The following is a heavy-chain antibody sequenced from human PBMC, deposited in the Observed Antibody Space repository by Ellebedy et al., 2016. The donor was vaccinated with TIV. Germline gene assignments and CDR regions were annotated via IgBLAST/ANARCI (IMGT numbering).Heavy chain of an antibody. J-gene: IGHJ6*02. CDR3: AKYGAARGYYGMDV. CDR1: GFTFSSYA. D-gene: IGHD6-6*01. CDR2: ISGSGGST. Sequence: GGSLRLXXAASGFTFSSYAMSWVRQAPGKGLEWVSAISGSGGSTYYADSVKGRFTISRDNSKNTLYLQMNSLRAEDTAVYYCAKYGAARGYYGMDVWGQGTTVTVSS. V-gene: IGHV3-23*01.